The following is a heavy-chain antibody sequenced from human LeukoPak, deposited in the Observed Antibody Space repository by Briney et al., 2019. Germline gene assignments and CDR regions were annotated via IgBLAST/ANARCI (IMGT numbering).Heavy chain of an antibody. Sequence: GGSLRLSCAASGFTFSSYAMHWVRQAPGKGLEWVAVISYDGSNKYYADSVKGRFTISRDNSKNTLYLQMNSLRAEDTAVYYCAVPGRGSGPAATFYYYYGMDVWGQGTTVTVSS. CDR1: GFTFSSYA. D-gene: IGHD2-2*01. V-gene: IGHV3-30-3*01. CDR2: ISYDGSNK. J-gene: IGHJ6*02. CDR3: AVPGRGSGPAATFYYYYGMDV.